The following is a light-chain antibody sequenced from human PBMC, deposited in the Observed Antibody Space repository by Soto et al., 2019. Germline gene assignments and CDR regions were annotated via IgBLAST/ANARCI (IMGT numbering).Light chain of an antibody. J-gene: IGKJ4*01. V-gene: IGKV4-1*01. Sequence: DIVMTQSPDSLAVSLGERATINCKSSQSVLYSSDNKNYLAWYQQKPGQPLKLLIYWASTRESGVPDRFRGSGSGTDFTLTISSLQAEDVAVYYCQQYYSLPLTFGGGTKVEIK. CDR3: QQYYSLPLT. CDR1: QSVLYSSDNKNY. CDR2: WAS.